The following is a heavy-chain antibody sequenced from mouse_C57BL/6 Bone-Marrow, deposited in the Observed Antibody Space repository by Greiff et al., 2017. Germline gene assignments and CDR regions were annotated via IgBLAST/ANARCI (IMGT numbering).Heavy chain of an antibody. V-gene: IGHV1-81*01. CDR2: IYPTSGNT. D-gene: IGHD2-5*01. CDR3: AGYYSNYGAY. CDR1: GYTFTSYG. J-gene: IGHJ3*01. Sequence: VQLQQSGAELARPGASVKLSCKASGYTFTSYGISWVKQRTGQGLDWIGEIYPTSGNTYYNEKFTGKATLTADKSSSTADMELRSLTSVDSSVDFGAGYYSNYGAYWGQGTLVTVSA.